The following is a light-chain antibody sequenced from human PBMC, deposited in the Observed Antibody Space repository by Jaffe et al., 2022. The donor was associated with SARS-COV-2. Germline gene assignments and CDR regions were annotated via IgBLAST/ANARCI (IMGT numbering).Light chain of an antibody. V-gene: IGKV3-20*01. CDR3: HHYDTSRGT. CDR2: LTS. Sequence: EIVLTQSPGTLSLSPGERATLSCRASQTISNNFLAWYQQKPGQAPRLLIYLTSKRATGIPDRFSGSGSGTDFTLTISGLEPEDFAVYYCHHYDTSRGTFGQGAKVEIK. CDR1: QTISNNF. J-gene: IGKJ1*01.